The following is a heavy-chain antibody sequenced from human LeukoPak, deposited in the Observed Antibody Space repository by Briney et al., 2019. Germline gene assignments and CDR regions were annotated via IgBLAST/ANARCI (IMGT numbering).Heavy chain of an antibody. J-gene: IGHJ4*02. CDR1: GYTFIGYY. D-gene: IGHD3-10*01. CDR2: INPNSGGT. V-gene: IGHV1-2*02. CDR3: ARLVRGAPRGHDY. Sequence: ASVKVSCKASGYTFIGYYMYWVRQAPGQGLGWMGWINPNSGGTNYAQKFQGRVTMTRDTSISTAYMEVSRLRSDDTAVYYCARLVRGAPRGHDYWGQGTLVTVSS.